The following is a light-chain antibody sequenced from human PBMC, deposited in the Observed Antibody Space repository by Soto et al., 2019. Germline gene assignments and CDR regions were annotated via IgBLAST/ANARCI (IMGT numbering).Light chain of an antibody. Sequence: EIVLTQSPGSLSLSPGQRATLSCRASQSVDTTFFAWYQKKPGQAPRLLICGASKRATGIPDRFSGSGSGTDFTIIISRLEPEDFAVYYCQQYMSSVTFGQGTKVEIK. CDR1: QSVDTTF. CDR3: QQYMSSVT. J-gene: IGKJ1*01. V-gene: IGKV3-20*01. CDR2: GAS.